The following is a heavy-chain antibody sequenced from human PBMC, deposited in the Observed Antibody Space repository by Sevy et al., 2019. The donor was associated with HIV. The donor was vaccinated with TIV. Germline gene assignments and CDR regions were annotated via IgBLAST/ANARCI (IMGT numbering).Heavy chain of an antibody. CDR2: IIPIFGTA. CDR3: AGAEYYDFWSGPTYYYYYGMDV. CDR1: GGTFSSYA. D-gene: IGHD3-3*01. Sequence: ASVKVSCKASGGTFSSYAISWVRQAPGQGLEWMGGIIPIFGTANYAQQFQGRVTITADESTGTAYMELSSLRSEDTAVYYCAGAEYYDFWSGPTYYYYYGMDVWGQGTTVTVSS. J-gene: IGHJ6*02. V-gene: IGHV1-69*13.